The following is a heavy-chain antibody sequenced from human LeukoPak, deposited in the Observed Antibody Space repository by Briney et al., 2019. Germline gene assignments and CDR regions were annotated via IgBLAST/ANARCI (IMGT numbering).Heavy chain of an antibody. D-gene: IGHD1-26*01. V-gene: IGHV3-15*01. CDR2: IKSKTDGGTT. CDR3: TTDSGMLGYLEFGSYFDY. Sequence: GGSLRLSCAASGFTFSNAWMSWVRQAPGKGLEWVGRIKSKTDGGTTDYAAPVKGRFTISRDDSKNTLCLQMNSPKTEDTAVYYCTTDSGMLGYLEFGSYFDYWGQGTLVTVSS. J-gene: IGHJ4*02. CDR1: GFTFSNAW.